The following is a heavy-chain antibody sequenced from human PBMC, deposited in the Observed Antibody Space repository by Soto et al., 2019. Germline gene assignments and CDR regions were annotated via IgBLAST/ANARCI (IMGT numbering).Heavy chain of an antibody. CDR1: GGTFSRHA. CDR3: ARGWGYDSNDYCYAY. D-gene: IGHD3-22*01. Sequence: QVQLVQSGAEVRKPGSSVKVSCKASGGTFSRHAISWVRQAPGQGLEWMGGIIPIFGTANHAQKFEGRVTIIADEATSTVYMELSSVRSEDTAMYYCARGWGYDSNDYCYAYWGQGTLVIVSS. J-gene: IGHJ4*02. V-gene: IGHV1-69*01. CDR2: IIPIFGTA.